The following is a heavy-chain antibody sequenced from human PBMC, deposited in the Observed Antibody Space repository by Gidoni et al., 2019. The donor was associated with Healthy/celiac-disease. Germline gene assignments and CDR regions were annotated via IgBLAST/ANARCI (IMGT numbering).Heavy chain of an antibody. D-gene: IGHD3-3*01. CDR1: GYTFTSYD. CDR3: ARGDGFWSGYSSYDY. Sequence: QVQLVQSGAEVKKPGASVKVSCKAYGYTFTSYDINWVRQATGQWLEWMGWMNPTSGNPGYAQQFQGRVTMTRNTSISTAYMELSSLRSEDTAVYYCARGDGFWSGYSSYDYWGQGTLVTVSS. V-gene: IGHV1-8*01. J-gene: IGHJ4*02. CDR2: MNPTSGNP.